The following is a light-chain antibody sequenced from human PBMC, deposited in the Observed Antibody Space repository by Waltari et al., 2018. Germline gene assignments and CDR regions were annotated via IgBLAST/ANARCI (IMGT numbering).Light chain of an antibody. Sequence: QSALTQPPSASGSPGQSLTISSTGTITDVRSYKYVPWYQQHPGKAPQLIIYEVTERPSGVSDRFSGSKSGNTASLTVSGLQADDEADYYCSSFAGRNTLFGGGTKLTVL. CDR2: EVT. CDR1: ITDVRSYKY. J-gene: IGLJ2*01. V-gene: IGLV2-8*01. CDR3: SSFAGRNTL.